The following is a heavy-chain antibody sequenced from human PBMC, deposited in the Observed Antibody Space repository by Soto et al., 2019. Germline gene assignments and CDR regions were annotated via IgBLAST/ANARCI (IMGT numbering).Heavy chain of an antibody. CDR3: ARDLWGYCGTDCYPLDV. CDR1: GGTISRYY. J-gene: IGHJ6*02. Sequence: QVQLQESGPGLVKPSETLSLTCTVSGGTISRYYWSWIWQPPGKGLEWIGYMYNTGSTVYNPTFKSRGTISVDTSKNQFSLKLNSVTAADTAVYYCARDLWGYCGTDCYPLDVWGQGTTVTVSS. V-gene: IGHV4-59*01. D-gene: IGHD2-21*02. CDR2: MYNTGST.